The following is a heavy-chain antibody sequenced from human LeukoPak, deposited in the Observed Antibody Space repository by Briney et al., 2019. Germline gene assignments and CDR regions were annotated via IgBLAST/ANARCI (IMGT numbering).Heavy chain of an antibody. Sequence: SETLSLTCTVSGGSISSYYWSWIRQPPGKGLEWIGYIYYSGSINYNPSLKSRVTISVDTSKSQFSLKLNSVTAADTAVYYCARAGNTWFDPWGQGTLVTVSS. CDR3: ARAGNTWFDP. CDR1: GGSISSYY. J-gene: IGHJ5*02. V-gene: IGHV4-59*08. CDR2: IYYSGSI. D-gene: IGHD2/OR15-2a*01.